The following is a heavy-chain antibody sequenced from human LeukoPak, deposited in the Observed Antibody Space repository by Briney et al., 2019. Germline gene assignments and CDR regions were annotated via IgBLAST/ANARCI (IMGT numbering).Heavy chain of an antibody. CDR2: IYYSGST. CDR1: GGSISSGGYD. D-gene: IGHD3-10*01. V-gene: IGHV4-31*03. Sequence: PSETLSLTCTVSGGSISSGGYDWSWIRQHPGKGLEWIGYIYYSGSTYYNPSLKSRVTISVDTSKNQFSLKLSSVTAADTAVYYCARAGAGYYYGSGSKNFDYWGQGTLVTVSS. J-gene: IGHJ4*02. CDR3: ARAGAGYYYGSGSKNFDY.